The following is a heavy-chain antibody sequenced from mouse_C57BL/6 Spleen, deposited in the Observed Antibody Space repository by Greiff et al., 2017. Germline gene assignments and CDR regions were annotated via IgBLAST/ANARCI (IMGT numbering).Heavy chain of an antibody. CDR3: ARHSPYGSSFFDV. CDR1: GFTFSSYG. V-gene: IGHV5-6*01. J-gene: IGHJ1*03. D-gene: IGHD1-1*01. Sequence: EVQLQESGGDLVKPGGSLKLSCAASGFTFSSYGMSWVRQTPDKRLEWVATISSGGSYTYYPDSVKGRFTISRDNAKNTLYLQMSSLKSEDTAMYYCARHSPYGSSFFDVWGTGTTVTVSS. CDR2: ISSGGSYT.